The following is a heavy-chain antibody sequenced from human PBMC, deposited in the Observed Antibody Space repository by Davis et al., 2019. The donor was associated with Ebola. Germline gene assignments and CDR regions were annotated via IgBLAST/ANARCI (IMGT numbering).Heavy chain of an antibody. CDR1: GFTFSDYY. D-gene: IGHD2-21*02. CDR2: ISSSGSTI. V-gene: IGHV3-11*04. Sequence: GGSLRLSCAASGFTFSDYYMSWIRQAPGKGLEWVSYISSSGSTIYYADSVKGRFTISRDNAKNSLFLQMNNLRDEDTAVYYCVRGRDIVVVTATPCFGFWGQGTMVTVSS. CDR3: VRGRDIVVVTATPCFGF. J-gene: IGHJ3*01.